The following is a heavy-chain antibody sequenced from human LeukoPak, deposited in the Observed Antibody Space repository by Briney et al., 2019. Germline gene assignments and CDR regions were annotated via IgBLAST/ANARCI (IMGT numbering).Heavy chain of an antibody. J-gene: IGHJ4*02. D-gene: IGHD3-10*01. CDR1: GYPISSGYY. CDR3: ARVHYYGSGSYYNDYYFDY. CDR2: IYHSGST. Sequence: SETLSLTCAVSGYPISSGYYWGWIRQPPGKGLEWIGSIYHSGSTYYNPSLKSRVTISVDTSKNQFSLKLSSVTAADTAVYYCARVHYYGSGSYYNDYYFDYWGQGTLVTVSS. V-gene: IGHV4-38-2*01.